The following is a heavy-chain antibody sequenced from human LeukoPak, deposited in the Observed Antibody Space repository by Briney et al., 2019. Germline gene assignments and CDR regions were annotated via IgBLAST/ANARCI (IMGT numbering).Heavy chain of an antibody. J-gene: IGHJ3*02. CDR3: ANSPYYDSSVAFDI. Sequence: GGSLRLSCAASGFIFKSYGMHWVRQAPGKGLEWVTFIRYDGSNKYYADSVKGRFTISRDNSKNTLYLQMNSLRAEDTAVYYCANSPYYDSSVAFDIWGQGTMVTVSS. CDR2: IRYDGSNK. D-gene: IGHD3-22*01. V-gene: IGHV3-30*02. CDR1: GFIFKSYG.